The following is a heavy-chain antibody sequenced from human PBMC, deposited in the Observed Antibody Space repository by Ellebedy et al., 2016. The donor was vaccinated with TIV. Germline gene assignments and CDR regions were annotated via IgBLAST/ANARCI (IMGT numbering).Heavy chain of an antibody. CDR1: GFTVSRYN. CDR3: ASSPSQGY. J-gene: IGHJ4*02. Sequence: GESLKISCAASGFTVSRYNMSWVRQAPGKGLEWVSVIYSGGNTFYAESVKGRFTISRDSSQNTLYLQMDSLRAEDTAVYYCASSPSQGYWGQGTLVTVSS. V-gene: IGHV3-53*01. CDR2: IYSGGNT.